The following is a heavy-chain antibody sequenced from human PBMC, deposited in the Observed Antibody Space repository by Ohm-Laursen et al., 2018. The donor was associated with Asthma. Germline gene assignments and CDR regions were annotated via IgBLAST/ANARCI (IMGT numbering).Heavy chain of an antibody. D-gene: IGHD4-17*01. CDR1: GFTFSSYA. CDR2: ISGDSTYI. CDR3: ARGSDYSRVDY. J-gene: IGHJ4*02. Sequence: SLRLSCSASGFTFSSYAMNWVRQAPGKGLEWVSYISGDSTYIYYADSVKGRFTISRDNAKNSLYLQMNGLRAEDTALYYCARGSDYSRVDYWGQGTLGTGSS. V-gene: IGHV3-21*01.